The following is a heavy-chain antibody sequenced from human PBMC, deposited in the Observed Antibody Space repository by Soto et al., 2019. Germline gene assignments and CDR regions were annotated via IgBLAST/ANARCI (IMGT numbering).Heavy chain of an antibody. CDR2: IYYIGNT. CDR3: GGQGTGPKGYFLEN. CDR1: NGSISSRSSY. D-gene: IGHD3-16*01. Sequence: SESLSLTCIVSNGSISSRSSYWGWIRQTPGKGLEWIGSIYYIGNTYYNPSLKSRVTISIDTSKTQFSLKMNSVTAADTAVYIGGGQGTGPKGYFLENGGKGASVPVPP. J-gene: IGHJ6*04. V-gene: IGHV4-39*01.